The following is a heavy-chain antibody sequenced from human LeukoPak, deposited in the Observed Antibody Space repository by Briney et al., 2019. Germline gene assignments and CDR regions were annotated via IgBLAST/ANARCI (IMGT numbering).Heavy chain of an antibody. D-gene: IGHD5-18*01. V-gene: IGHV3-30*18. CDR3: AKDRLLKLVRRGYSYGYGPDY. CDR1: GFTFSSYG. Sequence: PGGSLRLSCAASGFTFSSYGMHWVRQAPGKGLEWVAVISYDGSNKYYADSVKGRFTISRDNSKNTLYLQMNSLRAEDTAVYYCAKDRLLKLVRRGYSYGYGPDYWGQGTLVTVSS. J-gene: IGHJ4*02. CDR2: ISYDGSNK.